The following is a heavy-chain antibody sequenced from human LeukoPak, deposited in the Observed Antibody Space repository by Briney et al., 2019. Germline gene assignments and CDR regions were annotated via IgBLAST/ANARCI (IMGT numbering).Heavy chain of an antibody. CDR1: GFTFSAYG. CDR3: ARNRAAAGDWLDP. V-gene: IGHV3-30*02. CDR2: IRYDGRIK. J-gene: IGHJ5*02. D-gene: IGHD6-13*01. Sequence: GGSLRLSCAASGFTFSAYGVHWVRQAPGKGLKWVAFIRYDGRIKNYADSVKGRFTISRDNSKNTLYLQMNSLTTEDTSLYYCARNRAAAGDWLDPWGQGTLVIVSS.